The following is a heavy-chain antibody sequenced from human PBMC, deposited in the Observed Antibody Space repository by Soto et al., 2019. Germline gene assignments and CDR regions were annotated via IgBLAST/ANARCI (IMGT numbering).Heavy chain of an antibody. CDR2: INAGDGDT. J-gene: IGHJ4*02. D-gene: IGHD6-13*01. Sequence: QVQLVQSGAEVKKPGASVRVSCKASGYTITCCAMHWVRQAPGQRPEWMGWINAGDGDTKYSQNFQGRLTIIRDTSASTAHMELSSLRSEDSAVYYCGSDGEGKYAAGRVYWGQGTLVTVSS. CDR3: GSDGEGKYAAGRVY. CDR1: GYTITCCA. V-gene: IGHV1-3*01.